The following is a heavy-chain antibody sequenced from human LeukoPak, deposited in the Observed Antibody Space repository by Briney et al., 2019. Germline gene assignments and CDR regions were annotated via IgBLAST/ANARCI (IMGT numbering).Heavy chain of an antibody. V-gene: IGHV4-39*01. D-gene: IGHD2/OR15-2a*01. CDR3: ARHSRVFDY. CDR2: IYYSGST. Sequence: SETLSLTCTVSGGSISSSSYYWGWIRQPPGKGLEWIGSIYYSGSTYYNPPLKSRVTISVDTSKNQFSLKLSSVTAADTAVYYCARHSRVFDYWGQGTLVTVSS. CDR1: GGSISSSSYY. J-gene: IGHJ4*02.